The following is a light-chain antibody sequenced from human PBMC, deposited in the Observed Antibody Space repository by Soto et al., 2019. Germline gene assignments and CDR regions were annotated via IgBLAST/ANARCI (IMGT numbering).Light chain of an antibody. Sequence: DIQMTQSPSSLSASVGDRVTITCRSSQNILTYLNWYQQRAGEVPRFLIYAASNLQDGVPSRFSGSETGTEFTLTISSLQPEDFATYYCQQSYNVPLTFGQGTKLEMK. CDR1: QNILTY. V-gene: IGKV1-39*01. CDR3: QQSYNVPLT. CDR2: AAS. J-gene: IGKJ2*01.